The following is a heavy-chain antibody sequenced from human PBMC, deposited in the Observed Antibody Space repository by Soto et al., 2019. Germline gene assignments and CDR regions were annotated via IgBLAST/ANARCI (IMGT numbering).Heavy chain of an antibody. J-gene: IGHJ4*02. CDR1: GGSISSGDYY. D-gene: IGHD4-17*01. CDR2: IHYSGST. V-gene: IGHV4-30-4*01. CDR3: ARGPYGDYVNY. Sequence: SETLSLTCTVSGGSISSGDYYWSWIRQPPGKGLEWIGYIHYSGSTYYNPSLKSRVTISVDTSKNQFSLKLSSVTAADTAVYYCARGPYGDYVNYWGQGTLVTVSS.